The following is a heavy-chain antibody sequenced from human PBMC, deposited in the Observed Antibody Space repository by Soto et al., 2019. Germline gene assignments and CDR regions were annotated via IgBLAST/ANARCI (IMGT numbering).Heavy chain of an antibody. J-gene: IGHJ4*02. V-gene: IGHV1-69*06. D-gene: IGHD3-22*01. CDR1: GGTFKSYV. CDR2: IIPFLGSA. CDR3: AGTQFDTSGYYPAGLEL. Sequence: QVQLEQSGAEVEKPGSSEKGSCKPSGGTFKSYVLNWVRQAPGQGLEWMGGIIPFLGSADYAQKFQDRVTITADKSTSAAYFELSSLRSEDSAVYYCAGTQFDTSGYYPAGLELWSQVTLGTVAS.